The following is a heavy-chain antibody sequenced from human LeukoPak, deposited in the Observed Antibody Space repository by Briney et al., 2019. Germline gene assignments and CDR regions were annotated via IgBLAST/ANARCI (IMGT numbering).Heavy chain of an antibody. CDR1: GYSISSGYY. CDR3: ARHFVRSGSYWADY. CDR2: IYHSGST. D-gene: IGHD1-26*01. Sequence: SETPSLTCAVSGYSISSGYYWGWIRPPPGKGLEWIGIIYHSGSTYYNPSLKSRVTISVDTSKNQFSLRVTSVTAADTAVYYCARHFVRSGSYWADYWGQGTLVTVSS. J-gene: IGHJ4*02. V-gene: IGHV4-38-2*01.